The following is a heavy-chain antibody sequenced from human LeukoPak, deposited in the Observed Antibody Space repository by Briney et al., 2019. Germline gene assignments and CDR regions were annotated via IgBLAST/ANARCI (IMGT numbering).Heavy chain of an antibody. CDR3: ARGRDYYDSSGSEARGYFDY. D-gene: IGHD3-22*01. CDR2: INHSGST. V-gene: IGHV4-34*01. CDR1: GGSFSGYY. J-gene: IGHJ4*02. Sequence: SETLSLTCAVYGGSFSGYYWSWIRKPPGKGLEWIGEINHSGSTNYNPSLKSRVTISVDTSKNQFSLKLSSVTAADTAVYYCARGRDYYDSSGSEARGYFDYWGQGTLVTVSS.